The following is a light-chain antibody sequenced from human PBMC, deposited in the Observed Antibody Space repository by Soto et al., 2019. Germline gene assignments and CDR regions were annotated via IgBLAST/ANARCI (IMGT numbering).Light chain of an antibody. Sequence: EIVLTQSPGTPSLSPGERATLSCRASQSGISNYLAWYQQKPGQAPRLLMYRSSFRATGIPDRFSGSGSGTDFTLTISRLEPEDFAVYYCQRYGRSWTFGPGTKVEI. CDR1: QSGISNY. V-gene: IGKV3-20*01. CDR3: QRYGRSWT. CDR2: RSS. J-gene: IGKJ1*01.